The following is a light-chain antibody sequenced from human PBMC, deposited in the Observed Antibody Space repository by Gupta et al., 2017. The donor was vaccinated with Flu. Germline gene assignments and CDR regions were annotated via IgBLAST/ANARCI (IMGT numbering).Light chain of an antibody. J-gene: IGLJ2*01. CDR2: KDS. Sequence: SYELTQTPSVSVSPGQTASTTCSGDALPNQFAYWYQQKPGHAPVLVVRKDSERPSGISDRFSGSTSGTTVTFTISGVQAEDEADYYCQSADSTETYVVFGGGTKLTVL. V-gene: IGLV3-25*03. CDR3: QSADSTETYVV. CDR1: ALPNQF.